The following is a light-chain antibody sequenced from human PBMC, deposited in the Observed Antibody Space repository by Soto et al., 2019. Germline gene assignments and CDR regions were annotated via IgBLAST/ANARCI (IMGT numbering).Light chain of an antibody. Sequence: QLVLTQSPSASASLGASVKLTCTLSSGYTNYAIAWHRQQPEKGPRYLMNVNSDGSHSKGDGIPDRFSGSSSGAERYLTISSLQSDDEADYYCQTWGTGIVVFGGGTKLTVL. CDR2: VNSDGSH. CDR3: QTWGTGIVV. J-gene: IGLJ2*01. CDR1: SGYTNYA. V-gene: IGLV4-69*01.